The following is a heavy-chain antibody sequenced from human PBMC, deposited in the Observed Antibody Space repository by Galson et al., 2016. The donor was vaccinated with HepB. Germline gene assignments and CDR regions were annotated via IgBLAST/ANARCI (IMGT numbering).Heavy chain of an antibody. CDR3: ARDGYSSGQCGAFDI. CDR1: GFVFNNYP. CDR2: IGSGGFQ. D-gene: IGHD6-19*01. J-gene: IGHJ3*02. Sequence: SLRLSCAASGFVFNNYPMTWVRQAPGKGLEWVSTIGSGGFQHYADSVKGRFTVSRDNSRNTLYLQMYSLTADDTALYFCARDGYSSGQCGAFDIWGRGTVVAVSS. V-gene: IGHV3-23*01.